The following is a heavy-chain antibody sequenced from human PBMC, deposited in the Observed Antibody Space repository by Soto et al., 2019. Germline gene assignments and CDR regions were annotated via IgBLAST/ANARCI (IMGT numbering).Heavy chain of an antibody. D-gene: IGHD5-12*01. V-gene: IGHV4-30-4*01. CDR3: AAGGMATNHFDY. J-gene: IGHJ4*02. CDR2: IYYSGST. Sequence: SETLSLTCTVSGGSISSGDYYWSWIRQPPGKGLEWIGYIYYSGSTYYNPSLKSRVTISVDTSKNQFSLKLSSVTAADTAVYYCAAGGMATNHFDYWGQGTLVTVSS. CDR1: GGSISSGDYY.